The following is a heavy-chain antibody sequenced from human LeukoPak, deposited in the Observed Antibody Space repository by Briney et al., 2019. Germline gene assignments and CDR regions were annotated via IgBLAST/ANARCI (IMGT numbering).Heavy chain of an antibody. CDR2: IIPILDMA. Sequence: ASVKVSCKASGGAFSSYGITWARQAPGQGPEWMGRIIPILDMADYAQNFRGRVTITADKSTRTAYMEMSSLRFEDTAVYYCARDGGWLQTQNHYYYHGLDVWGQGTTVTVSS. J-gene: IGHJ6*02. V-gene: IGHV1-69*04. CDR1: GGAFSSYG. CDR3: ARDGGWLQTQNHYYYHGLDV. D-gene: IGHD5-24*01.